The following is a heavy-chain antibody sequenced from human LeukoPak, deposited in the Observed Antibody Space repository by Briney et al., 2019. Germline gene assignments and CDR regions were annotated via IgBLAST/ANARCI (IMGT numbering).Heavy chain of an antibody. V-gene: IGHV6-1*01. CDR1: GDSVSSNSAA. D-gene: IGHD2-2*01. J-gene: IGHJ5*02. CDR3: ARDLRYCSSTSCYFWFDP. Sequence: SQTLSLTCAISGDSVSSNSAAWNWIRQSPSRGLEWLGRTYYRSKWYNDYAVSVKSRITINPDTSKTQFSLQLTSVTPEDTAVYYCARDLRYCSSTSCYFWFDPWGQGTLVTVSS. CDR2: TYYRSKWYN.